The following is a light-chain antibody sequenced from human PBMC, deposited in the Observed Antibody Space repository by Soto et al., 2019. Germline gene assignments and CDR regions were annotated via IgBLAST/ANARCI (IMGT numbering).Light chain of an antibody. V-gene: IGKV3-15*01. CDR3: QQYSDWPRP. Sequence: EILMTQSPATLPVSPGERATVSCRASQSVSANLAWYQHKPGQAPRLLIYGTSTRATGIPARFSGSGSGTHFILSISSLQSEDFAIYYCQQYSDWPRPFGQGTKVEIK. J-gene: IGKJ1*01. CDR2: GTS. CDR1: QSVSAN.